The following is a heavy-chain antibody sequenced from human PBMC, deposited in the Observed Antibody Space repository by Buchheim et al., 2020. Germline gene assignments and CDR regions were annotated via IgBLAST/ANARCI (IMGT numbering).Heavy chain of an antibody. V-gene: IGHV1-2*04. CDR3: AREIRYCSSSSCNIGDFDY. Sequence: QVQLVQSGAEVKKPGASVKVSCKASGYTFTDNYLHWVRQAPGQGLEWMGWINPYSGDTNYAQQFQGWVTMTRDTSITTARMEVSRLSFDDTAVYYCAREIRYCSSSSCNIGDFDYWGQGTL. J-gene: IGHJ4*02. CDR1: GYTFTDNY. D-gene: IGHD2-2*01. CDR2: INPYSGDT.